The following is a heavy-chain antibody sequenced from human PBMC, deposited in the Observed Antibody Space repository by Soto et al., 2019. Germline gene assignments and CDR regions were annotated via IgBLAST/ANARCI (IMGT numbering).Heavy chain of an antibody. J-gene: IGHJ3*02. CDR3: ATDRYCSSTSCLFDAFDI. CDR1: GYTLTELS. CDR2: FDPEDGET. V-gene: IGHV1-24*01. Sequence: ASVKVSCKVSGYTLTELSMHWVRQAPGKGLEWMGGFDPEDGETIYAQKFQGRVTMTEDTSTDTAYMELSSLRSEDTAVYYCATDRYCSSTSCLFDAFDIWGQGTMVTVS. D-gene: IGHD2-2*01.